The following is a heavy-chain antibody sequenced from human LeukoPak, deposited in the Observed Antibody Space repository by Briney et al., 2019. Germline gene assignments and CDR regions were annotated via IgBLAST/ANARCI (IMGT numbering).Heavy chain of an antibody. J-gene: IGHJ4*02. CDR3: ARTSGSDAVLYYFDF. CDR1: GFTFSSYW. Sequence: GGSLRLSCAASGFTFSSYWMHWVRQAPGRGLEWVARTRNKAKSYTTEYAASVKDRFTISRDESKNSLYLQMSSLKTEDTAVYYCARTSGSDAVLYYFDFWGQGTLVTVSS. CDR2: TRNKAKSYTT. D-gene: IGHD1-26*01. V-gene: IGHV3-72*01.